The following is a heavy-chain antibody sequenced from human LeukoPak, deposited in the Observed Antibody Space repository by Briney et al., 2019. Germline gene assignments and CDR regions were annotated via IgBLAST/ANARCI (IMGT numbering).Heavy chain of an antibody. CDR1: GFTFDDYA. V-gene: IGHV3-9*01. D-gene: IGHD6-6*01. J-gene: IGHJ4*02. CDR2: ISWNSGSI. Sequence: PGGSLRLSCAASGFTFDDYAMHWVRQAPGKGLEWVSGISWNSGSIGYADSVKGRFTISRDNAKNSLYLQMNSLRAKDTALYYCAKDRGYSSSSDFDYWGQGTLVTVSS. CDR3: AKDRGYSSSSDFDY.